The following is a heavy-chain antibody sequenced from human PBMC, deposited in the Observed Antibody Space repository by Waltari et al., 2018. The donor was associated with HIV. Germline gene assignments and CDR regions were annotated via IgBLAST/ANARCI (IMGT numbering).Heavy chain of an antibody. CDR3: AKDGDRRSTDNNLYDMDL. Sequence: EGQLVESGGGLVQPGRSLRLSCVASGFTFDDYAMHWGRQAPGKWVEWASWTGSNSDRIGYADSVYGRFTVGRHGSKTALYLQVNRLTAEATSLYCCAKDGDRRSTDNNLYDMDLWGQGTTVNFSS. D-gene: IGHD4-4*01. J-gene: IGHJ6*02. CDR1: GFTFDDYA. V-gene: IGHV3-9*01. CDR2: TGSNSDRI.